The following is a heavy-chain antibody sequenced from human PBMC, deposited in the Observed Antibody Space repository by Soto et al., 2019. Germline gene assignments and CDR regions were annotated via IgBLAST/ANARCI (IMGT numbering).Heavy chain of an antibody. Sequence: SQPLSFTRAISGASVSSKIVSYNWISQSPSRGLEWLGRTYYRSKWYNDYAVSVKGRITINPDTSKNQFSLHLNSVTPEDTAVYYCGTFLSTTSPDVWGEGTTVTVSS. D-gene: IGHD2-2*01. CDR2: TYYRSKWYN. CDR1: GASVSSKIVS. CDR3: GTFLSTTSPDV. J-gene: IGHJ6*04. V-gene: IGHV6-1*01.